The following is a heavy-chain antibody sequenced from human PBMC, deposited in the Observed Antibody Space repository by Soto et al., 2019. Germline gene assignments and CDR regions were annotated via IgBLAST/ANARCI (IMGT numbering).Heavy chain of an antibody. CDR1: GFSFSNAW. V-gene: IGHV3-15*01. D-gene: IGHD5-18*01. J-gene: IGHJ4*02. Sequence: GGSLRLSCAASGFSFSNAWMNWVRQAPGKGLEWVGRIKSKADGGTTDYGASVKGRFTISRDDSKNTLYLQMKSLKTEDTAVYYCTTGTVGYSYGYWGQGTLVTVSS. CDR2: IKSKADGGTT. CDR3: TTGTVGYSYGY.